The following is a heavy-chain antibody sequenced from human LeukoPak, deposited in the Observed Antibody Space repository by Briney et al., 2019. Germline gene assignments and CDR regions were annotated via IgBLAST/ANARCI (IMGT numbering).Heavy chain of an antibody. D-gene: IGHD5-18*01. CDR2: IIPILGIA. V-gene: IGHV1-69*04. CDR1: GGTFSSYA. Sequence: ASVKVSCKASGGTFSSYAISWVRQAPGQGLEWMGRIIPILGIANYAQKFQGRVTITADKSTSTAYMELSSLRSEDTAVYYCAKDPPGGDTAMVFYPLSGVDYWGQGTLVTVSS. CDR3: AKDPPGGDTAMVFYPLSGVDY. J-gene: IGHJ4*02.